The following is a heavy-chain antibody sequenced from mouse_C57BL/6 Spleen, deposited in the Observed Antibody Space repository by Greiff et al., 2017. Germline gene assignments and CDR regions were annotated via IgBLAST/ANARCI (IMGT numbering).Heavy chain of an antibody. V-gene: IGHV1-50*01. CDR2: IDPSDSYT. CDR3: ARAYYYGSSDYAMDY. D-gene: IGHD1-1*01. CDR1: GYTFTSYW. Sequence: QVQLQQPGAELVKPGASVKLSCKASGYTFTSYWMQWVKQRPGQGLEWIGEIDPSDSYTNYNQKFKGKATLTVDTSSSTAYMQLSSLTSEDSAVYYWARAYYYGSSDYAMDYWGQGTSVTVSS. J-gene: IGHJ4*01.